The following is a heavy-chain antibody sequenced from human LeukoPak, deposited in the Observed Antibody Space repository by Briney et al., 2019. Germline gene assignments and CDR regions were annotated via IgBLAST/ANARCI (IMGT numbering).Heavy chain of an antibody. J-gene: IGHJ4*02. CDR1: GFTFSSYG. CDR2: ISYDGTNK. V-gene: IGHV3-30*18. Sequence: GGSLRLSCAVSGFTFSSYGMHWVRQAPGKGLEWMAVISYDGTNKYYADSVKGRFTISRDNSKNTLYLQMNSPRAEDTAVYYCAKDLNYDFWSGLGNWGQGTLVTVSS. D-gene: IGHD3-3*01. CDR3: AKDLNYDFWSGLGN.